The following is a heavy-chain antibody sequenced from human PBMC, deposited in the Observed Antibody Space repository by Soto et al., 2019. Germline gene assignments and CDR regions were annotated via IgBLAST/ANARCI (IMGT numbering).Heavy chain of an antibody. V-gene: IGHV1-69*13. D-gene: IGHD3-22*01. Sequence: ASVKVSCKASGYTFTSYGISWVRQAPGQGLEWMGGIIPIFGTANYAQKLQGRVTMTADESTSTAYMELSSLRSEDTAVYYCARDPGYYYDSSGAPSDYWGQGTLVTVSS. CDR3: ARDPGYYYDSSGAPSDY. CDR2: IIPIFGTA. CDR1: GYTFTSYG. J-gene: IGHJ4*02.